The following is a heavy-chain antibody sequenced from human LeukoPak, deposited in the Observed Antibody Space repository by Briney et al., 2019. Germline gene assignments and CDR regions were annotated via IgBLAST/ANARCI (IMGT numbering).Heavy chain of an antibody. J-gene: IGHJ4*02. CDR2: IYHSGST. CDR1: GYSISSGYY. D-gene: IGHD6-19*01. CDR3: ARGVGIAVAGVYYFDY. Sequence: TSETLSLTCTVSGYSISSGYYWGWIRQPPGKGLEWIGSIYHSGSTNYNPSLKSRVTISVDTSKNQFSLKLSSVTAADTAVYYCARGVGIAVAGVYYFDYWGQGTLVTVSS. V-gene: IGHV4-38-2*02.